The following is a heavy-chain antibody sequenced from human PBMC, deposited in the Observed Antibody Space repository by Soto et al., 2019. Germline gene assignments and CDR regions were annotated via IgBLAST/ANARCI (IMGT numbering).Heavy chain of an antibody. Sequence: QVQLVESGGGVVQPGRSLRLSCAASGFTFSSYGMHWGRQAPGKGLEWVAVIWYDGSNKYYADSVKGRFTISRDNSKNTLYLQMNSLRAEDTAVYYCARDLSSSAFDYWGQGTLVTVSS. CDR3: ARDLSSSAFDY. CDR1: GFTFSSYG. J-gene: IGHJ4*02. V-gene: IGHV3-33*01. CDR2: IWYDGSNK. D-gene: IGHD6-6*01.